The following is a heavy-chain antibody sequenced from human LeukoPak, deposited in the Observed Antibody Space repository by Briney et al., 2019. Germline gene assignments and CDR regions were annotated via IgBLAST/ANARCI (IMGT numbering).Heavy chain of an antibody. V-gene: IGHV4-59*12. Sequence: SETLSLTCTVSGASISSYYWSLIPQPPGKGLEGIGYIYYSGSTDYNPSLKSRVTISVATSKSQFSLKLSSVTAADTAVYYCARGVYDYVWGSYRYFWFDPWGQGTLVTVSS. CDR3: ARGVYDYVWGSYRYFWFDP. J-gene: IGHJ5*02. CDR2: IYYSGST. D-gene: IGHD3-16*02. CDR1: GASISSYY.